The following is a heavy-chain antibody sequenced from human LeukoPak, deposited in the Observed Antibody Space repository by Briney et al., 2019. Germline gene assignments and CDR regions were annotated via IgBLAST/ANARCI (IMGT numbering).Heavy chain of an antibody. J-gene: IGHJ4*02. CDR1: GFIFSSNY. V-gene: IGHV3-53*01. D-gene: IGHD4-11*01. CDR2: IYSGGTA. Sequence: GWSLRLSCVASGFIFSSNYMSWVRQAPWKGLEWISIIYSGGTAFYADSVKGRFTISRDNSKNTLYLQMNSLRADDTAMYYCARGRQCDYWGQGTLVTVSS. CDR3: ARGRQCDY.